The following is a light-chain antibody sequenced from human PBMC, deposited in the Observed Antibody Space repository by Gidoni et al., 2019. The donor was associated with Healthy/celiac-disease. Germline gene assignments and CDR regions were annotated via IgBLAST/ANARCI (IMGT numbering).Light chain of an antibody. J-gene: IGKJ2*01. Sequence: DIVMTQSPLSLPVTPGAPASISCRSSQSLRHSNGYNYLDWYLQRPGQSQQLLNYLGSNRASGVPDRFSGSGSGTDFTLKISRVEAEDVGVYYCMQALQTPYTFGQGTKLEIK. CDR3: MQALQTPYT. CDR1: QSLRHSNGYNY. V-gene: IGKV2-28*01. CDR2: LGS.